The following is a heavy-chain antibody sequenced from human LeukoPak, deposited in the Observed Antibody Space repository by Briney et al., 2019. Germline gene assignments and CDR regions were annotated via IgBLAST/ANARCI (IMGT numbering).Heavy chain of an antibody. J-gene: IGHJ6*03. Sequence: SETLSLTCTVSGGSISSYYWSWIRQPPGKGLEWLGYIYYSGSTNYNPSLKSRVTISVDTSKNQFSLKLSSVTAADTAVYYCARGTAGGGYYYMDVWGKGTTVTVSS. CDR2: IYYSGST. V-gene: IGHV4-59*01. CDR3: ARGTAGGGYYYMDV. D-gene: IGHD3-16*01. CDR1: GGSISSYY.